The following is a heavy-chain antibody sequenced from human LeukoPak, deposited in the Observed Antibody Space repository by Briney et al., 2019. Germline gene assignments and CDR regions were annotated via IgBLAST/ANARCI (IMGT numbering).Heavy chain of an antibody. CDR2: IYASGST. J-gene: IGHJ4*02. V-gene: IGHV4-61*02. CDR3: ARGAYGSGSSNIDY. Sequence: SQTLSLTCTVSGGSISSGSYYWSWLRQPAGKGLEWIARIYASGSTNYNPSLKSRITISVDTSKNQFPLKLSSVPAADTAVYYCARGAYGSGSSNIDYWGQGTLVTVSS. CDR1: GGSISSGSYY. D-gene: IGHD3-10*01.